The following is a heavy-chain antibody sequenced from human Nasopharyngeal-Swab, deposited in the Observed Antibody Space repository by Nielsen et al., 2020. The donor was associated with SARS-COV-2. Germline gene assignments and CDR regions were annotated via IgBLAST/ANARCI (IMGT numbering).Heavy chain of an antibody. V-gene: IGHV1-69*04. Sequence: SVKVSCKASGGTFSSYAISWVRQAPGQGLEWMGRIIPILGIANYAQKFQGRATITADKSTSTAYMELSSLRSEDTAVYYCARYYSNYHFWYFDLWGRGTLVTVSS. CDR2: IIPILGIA. J-gene: IGHJ2*01. CDR1: GGTFSSYA. CDR3: ARYYSNYHFWYFDL. D-gene: IGHD4-11*01.